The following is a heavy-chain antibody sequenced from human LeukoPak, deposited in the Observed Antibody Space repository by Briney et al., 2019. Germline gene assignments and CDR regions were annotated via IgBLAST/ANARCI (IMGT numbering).Heavy chain of an antibody. Sequence: SETLSLTCAVSGDSISSNKWWHWVRQAPGKGLEWIGEVYRSGTANYNPSLKNRVTISVDKSKNQFSLNLRSVTATDTAVYYCARDSGWHSDSWGQGTLVTVSS. D-gene: IGHD6-19*01. CDR3: ARDSGWHSDS. CDR2: VYRSGTA. J-gene: IGHJ5*01. CDR1: GDSISSNKW. V-gene: IGHV4-4*02.